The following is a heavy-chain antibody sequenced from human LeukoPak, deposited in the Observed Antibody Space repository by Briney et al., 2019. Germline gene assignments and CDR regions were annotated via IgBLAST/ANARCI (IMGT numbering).Heavy chain of an antibody. Sequence: SETLSLTCTVSGGSISSSSYYWGWIRQPPGKGLEWIGSIYYSGSTYYNPSLKSRVTISVDTSKNQFSLKLSSVTAADTAVYYCARLECTSCSPHYFDYWGQGTLVTISS. CDR1: GGSISSSSYY. CDR3: ARLECTSCSPHYFDY. V-gene: IGHV4-39*01. CDR2: IYYSGST. J-gene: IGHJ4*02. D-gene: IGHD2-2*01.